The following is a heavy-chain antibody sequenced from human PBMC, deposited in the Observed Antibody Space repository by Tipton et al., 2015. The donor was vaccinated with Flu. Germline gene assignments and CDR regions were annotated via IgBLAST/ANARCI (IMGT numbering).Heavy chain of an antibody. J-gene: IGHJ4*02. D-gene: IGHD3-10*01. CDR2: SCYSGST. Sequence: TLSLTCTVSGDSVSYYYWNWIRQPPGKGLEWIGFSCYSGSTAYNPSLRSRVTISVDTSRNQFSLNLKSVTAADTAVYYCARDRGWPAALDYWSQGILVTVSS. CDR1: GDSVSYYY. CDR3: ARDRGWPAALDY. V-gene: IGHV4-59*02.